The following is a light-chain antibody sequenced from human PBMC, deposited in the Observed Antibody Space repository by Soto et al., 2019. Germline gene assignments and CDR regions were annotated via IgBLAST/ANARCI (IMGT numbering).Light chain of an antibody. Sequence: QSVLTQPPSASGTPGQRLTIACSGTSSNIGSNFVNWYRQLPGTAPKLLVHTNSQWPSGVPDRFSGSKSGTSASLAISGLQSDDEADYFCAVWDDRLHGYVFATGTNVTVL. V-gene: IGLV1-44*01. CDR2: TNS. CDR1: SSNIGSNF. J-gene: IGLJ1*01. CDR3: AVWDDRLHGYV.